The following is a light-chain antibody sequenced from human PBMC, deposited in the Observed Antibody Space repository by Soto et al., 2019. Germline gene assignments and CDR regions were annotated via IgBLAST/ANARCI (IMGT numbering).Light chain of an antibody. CDR2: GAS. V-gene: IGKV1-9*01. CDR1: QGISSY. CDR3: QQLNTYPYS. Sequence: DIQLTQSPSFLSASVGDIVTITCRASQGISSYLAWYQQKPGKAPKFLIYGASILQSGVPSRFSGSGSGTEFTLTISSLQPGDFATYYCQQLNTYPYSFGQGTKLEIK. J-gene: IGKJ2*03.